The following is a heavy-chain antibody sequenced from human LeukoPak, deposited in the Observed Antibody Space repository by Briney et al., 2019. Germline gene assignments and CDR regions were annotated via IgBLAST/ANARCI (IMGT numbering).Heavy chain of an antibody. CDR1: GYTFTSYD. Sequence: ASVKVSCKASGYTFTSYDINWVRQATGEGLEWMGWMNPNSGNTGYAQKFQGRVTMTRNTSISTAYMELSSLRSEDTAVYYCARGTSSNDYSNYDWFDPWGQGTLVIVSS. CDR2: MNPNSGNT. D-gene: IGHD4-11*01. CDR3: ARGTSSNDYSNYDWFDP. V-gene: IGHV1-8*01. J-gene: IGHJ5*02.